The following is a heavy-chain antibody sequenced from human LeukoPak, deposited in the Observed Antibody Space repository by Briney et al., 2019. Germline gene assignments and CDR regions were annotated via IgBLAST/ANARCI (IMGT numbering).Heavy chain of an antibody. D-gene: IGHD2-2*01. V-gene: IGHV3-30*18. Sequence: GGSLRLSCAASGFTFSSYGMHWVRQAPGKGLEWVAVISYDGSNKYYADSVKGRFTISRDNSKNTLYLQMNSLRAEDTAVYYCAKDEYEYFDYWGQGTLVTVSS. CDR3: AKDEYEYFDY. J-gene: IGHJ4*02. CDR2: ISYDGSNK. CDR1: GFTFSSYG.